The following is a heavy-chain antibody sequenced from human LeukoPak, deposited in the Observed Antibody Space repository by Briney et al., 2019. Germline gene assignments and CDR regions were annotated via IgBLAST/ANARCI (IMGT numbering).Heavy chain of an antibody. CDR1: GFTFSNYT. Sequence: GGSLRLSCAAPGFTFSNYTMHWVRQSPGKGLEWVAVISYHGSNKYYADSVKGRFTISRDNAKNSLYLQMSNLRAEDTAVYFCARGGGLDVWGQGATVTVSS. CDR2: ISYHGSNK. CDR3: ARGGGLDV. V-gene: IGHV3-30-3*01. D-gene: IGHD3-16*01. J-gene: IGHJ6*02.